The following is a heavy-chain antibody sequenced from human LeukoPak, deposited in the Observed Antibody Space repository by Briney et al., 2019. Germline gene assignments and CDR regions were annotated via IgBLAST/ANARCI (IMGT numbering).Heavy chain of an antibody. CDR2: IIPIFGTA. Sequence: SVKVSCKASGGTFSSYAISWVRQAPGQGLEWMGGIIPIFGTANYAQKFQGRVTITADESTSTAYMELSSLRSEDTAVYYCARVAYCSSTTPTSCFLDYWGQGTLVTASS. V-gene: IGHV1-69*13. CDR3: ARVAYCSSTTPTSCFLDY. CDR1: GGTFSSYA. D-gene: IGHD2-2*01. J-gene: IGHJ4*02.